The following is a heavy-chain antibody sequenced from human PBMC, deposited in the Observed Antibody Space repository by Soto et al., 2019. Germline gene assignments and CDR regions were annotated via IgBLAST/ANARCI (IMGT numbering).Heavy chain of an antibody. Sequence: QLQLQESGPRLVKPSETLSLTCTVSGGSISGSISYWGWIRQPPEKGLEWIGSIYSGGATSYSPSLKTGVNLSVDTYKNQFSLNLTSATASDTAVYFCAGHSTYGDIPFDLLGQGALVTVSS. CDR2: IYSGGAT. V-gene: IGHV4-39*01. CDR3: AGHSTYGDIPFDL. CDR1: GGSISGSISY. J-gene: IGHJ4*02. D-gene: IGHD4-17*01.